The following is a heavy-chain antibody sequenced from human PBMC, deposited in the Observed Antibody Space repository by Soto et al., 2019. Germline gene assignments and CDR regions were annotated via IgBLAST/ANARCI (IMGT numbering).Heavy chain of an antibody. CDR1: GGSVSSDSYY. J-gene: IGHJ4*02. CDR2: IYFSGTT. V-gene: IGHV4-61*01. CDR3: ARYTSNTAMANFDY. Sequence: SETLSLTCSVSGGSVSSDSYYWSWIRQPPGAGLEWIGCIYFSGTTNYNPSLKSRVTIYVDTSKNQFSLKLSSVTAADTAVYYCARYTSNTAMANFDYWGQGTLVTVSS. D-gene: IGHD5-18*01.